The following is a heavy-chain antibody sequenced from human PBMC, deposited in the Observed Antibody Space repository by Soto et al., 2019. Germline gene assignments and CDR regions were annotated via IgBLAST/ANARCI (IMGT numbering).Heavy chain of an antibody. CDR1: GYIFSTYG. J-gene: IGHJ4*02. CDR3: ARDTDCSSGACYIGY. D-gene: IGHD2-8*01. CDR2: ISTHNDQT. V-gene: IGHV1-18*01. Sequence: QVQLVQSGPDVKKPGASVKVSCKASGYIFSTYGISWVRQAPGQGLEWMGWISTHNDQTVYAQKFQGRVTMTTCTSKNTADMELRSLRSDDSAVYYCARDTDCSSGACYIGYWGQGTLGTVSS.